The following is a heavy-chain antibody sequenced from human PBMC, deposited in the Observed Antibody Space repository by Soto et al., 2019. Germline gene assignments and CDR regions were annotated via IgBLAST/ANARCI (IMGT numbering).Heavy chain of an antibody. Sequence: GGSLRLSCAASGFTFSSYAMSWVRQAPGKGLEWVSAISGSGGSTYYADSVKGRFTISRDNSKNTLYLQMNSLRAEDTAVYYCAKDSRYCSGGSCYPYYGMDVWGQGTTVTVSS. J-gene: IGHJ6*02. CDR2: ISGSGGST. CDR1: GFTFSSYA. D-gene: IGHD2-15*01. V-gene: IGHV3-23*01. CDR3: AKDSRYCSGGSCYPYYGMDV.